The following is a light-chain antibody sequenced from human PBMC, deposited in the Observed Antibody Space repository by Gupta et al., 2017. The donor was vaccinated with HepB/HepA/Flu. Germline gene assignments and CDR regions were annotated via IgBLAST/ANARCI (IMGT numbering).Light chain of an antibody. Sequence: DIQMTQSPSALSASVGDRITITCRATQGISNYLAWYQQKPGKVPKLLIYAASTLKSGVPSRFSGSGSETDFTLTINSLQPEDVATYYCQNDNSAPITFGGGTKVEIK. CDR1: QGISNY. CDR3: QNDNSAPIT. J-gene: IGKJ4*01. V-gene: IGKV1-27*01. CDR2: AAS.